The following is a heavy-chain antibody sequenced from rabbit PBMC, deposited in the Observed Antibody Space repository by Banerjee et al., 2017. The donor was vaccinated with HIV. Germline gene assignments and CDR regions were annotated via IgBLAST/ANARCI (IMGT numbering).Heavy chain of an antibody. CDR1: GFDFRSYS. J-gene: IGHJ4*01. D-gene: IGHD2-1*01. Sequence: QKHLDESGGGLVQPEGSLTLTCKVSGFDFRSYSLAWVRQAPGKGLEWIAYINTAGDSYTYYATWAKGRFTVSKTSSTTVTLQMTSLTAADTATYFCARGNIGDVGYKLWGQGTLVTVS. CDR2: INTAGDSYT. CDR3: ARGNIGDVGYKL. V-gene: IGHV1S45*01.